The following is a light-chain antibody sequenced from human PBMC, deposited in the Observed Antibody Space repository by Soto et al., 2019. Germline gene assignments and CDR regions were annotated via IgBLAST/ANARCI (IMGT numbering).Light chain of an antibody. CDR2: DAS. J-gene: IGKJ1*01. V-gene: IGKV1-39*01. CDR3: QQSYSAPWT. Sequence: DIQMTQSPSSLAASVGARVTITCRASQSISTYLNWYQQKPGKAPKVLIFDASRLQSGVASRFSGSGSGTDFTLTISSLQPEDSATYYCQQSYSAPWTFGHGTKVQVK. CDR1: QSISTY.